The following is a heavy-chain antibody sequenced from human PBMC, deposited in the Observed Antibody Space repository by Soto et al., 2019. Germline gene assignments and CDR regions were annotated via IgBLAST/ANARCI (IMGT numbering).Heavy chain of an antibody. CDR1: GYTFSSYG. Sequence: QVQLVQSGAEVKKPGASVKVSCKASGYTFSSYGITWVRQAPGQRLEWMGWFNTYNGNTNYAQKFQGRVTMTTDTSTRTAYMEPRSLRSDDTAVYYCARERGGYSYGDYWGQGALVTVSS. J-gene: IGHJ4*02. CDR2: FNTYNGNT. V-gene: IGHV1-18*01. D-gene: IGHD5-18*01. CDR3: ARERGGYSYGDY.